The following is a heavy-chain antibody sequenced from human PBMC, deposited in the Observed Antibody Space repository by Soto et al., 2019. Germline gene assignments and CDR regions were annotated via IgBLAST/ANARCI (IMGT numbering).Heavy chain of an antibody. CDR3: ARAGYCTRGNCYNYYSYGMDV. CDR2: ISYDGSSQ. V-gene: IGHV3-30*03. J-gene: IGHJ6*02. CDR1: GFLFSDFG. D-gene: IGHD2-2*02. Sequence: QVQMVASGGGVVQPGRSLRLTCSASGFLFSDFGMHWVRQAPGKGLEWVAVISYDGSSQYYAESVKGRFTISREDSDHSLHLQMTSLRPDDTAVYHCARAGYCTRGNCYNYYSYGMDVWGQGTTVTVSS.